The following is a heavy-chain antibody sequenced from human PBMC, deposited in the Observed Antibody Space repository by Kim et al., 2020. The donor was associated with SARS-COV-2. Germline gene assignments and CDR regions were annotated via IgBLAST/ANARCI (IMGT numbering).Heavy chain of an antibody. CDR1: GGSISSSSYY. D-gene: IGHD1-26*01. J-gene: IGHJ4*02. V-gene: IGHV4-39*01. Sequence: SETLSLTCTVSGGSISSSSYYWGWIRQPPGKGLEWIGSIYYSGSTYYNPSLKSRVTISVDTSKNQFSLKLSSVTAADTAVYYCARQGGSYYFNYWGQGTLVTVSS. CDR3: ARQGGSYYFNY. CDR2: IYYSGST.